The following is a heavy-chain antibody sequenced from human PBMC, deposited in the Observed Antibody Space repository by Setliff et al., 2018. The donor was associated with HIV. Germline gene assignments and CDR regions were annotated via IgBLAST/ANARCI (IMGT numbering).Heavy chain of an antibody. CDR1: GYTFTGYW. Sequence: ESLKISCKGSGYTFTGYWIGWVRQMPGKGLEWMGIIYPGDSDTRYSPSFQGQVTISADKSINTAYLQWSSLKASDTAIYYCARWARPLAYCGGDCPYDAFDIWGQGTMVTVSS. J-gene: IGHJ3*02. V-gene: IGHV5-51*01. CDR2: IYPGDSDT. CDR3: ARWARPLAYCGGDCPYDAFDI. D-gene: IGHD2-21*02.